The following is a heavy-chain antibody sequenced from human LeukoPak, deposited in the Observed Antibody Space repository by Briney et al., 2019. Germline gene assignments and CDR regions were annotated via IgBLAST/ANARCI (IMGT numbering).Heavy chain of an antibody. CDR2: IYYSETT. J-gene: IGHJ5*02. CDR3: ARFHVRTTVTTRLGFDP. Sequence: SETLCLTCTVSGGSISSTSYYWDWLRQPPGKGLEWIGSIYYSETTYYNPSLKSRVTISIDMSKNQFSLKLTSATAADTAVYFCARFHVRTTVTTRLGFDPWGQGTLVTVSS. V-gene: IGHV4-39*07. D-gene: IGHD4-17*01. CDR1: GGSISSTSYY.